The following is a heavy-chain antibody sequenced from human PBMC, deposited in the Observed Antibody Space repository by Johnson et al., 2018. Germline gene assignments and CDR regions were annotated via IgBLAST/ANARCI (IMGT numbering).Heavy chain of an antibody. Sequence: VQLQESGGGLVKPGGSLRLSCAASGFTFSSYSMNWVRQAPGKGLEWVSSISSSSSYIYYADSVKGRFTLSRDNAKNSLYLQMTSLRAEDTAVYYCAKERRRGYSYGYGYGGAFDIWGQGTMVTVSS. CDR2: ISSSSSYI. V-gene: IGHV3-21*01. D-gene: IGHD5-18*01. CDR1: GFTFSSYS. CDR3: AKERRRGYSYGYGYGGAFDI. J-gene: IGHJ3*02.